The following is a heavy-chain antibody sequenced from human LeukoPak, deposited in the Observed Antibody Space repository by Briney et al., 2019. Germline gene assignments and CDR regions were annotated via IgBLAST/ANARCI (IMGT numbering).Heavy chain of an antibody. Sequence: SETLSLTCTVSGGSISSYYWSWIRQPAGKGLEWIGRIYTSGSTNYNPSLKSRVTMSVDTSKDQFSLKLSSVTAADTAVYYCARVDQLVRWFDPWGQGTLVTVSS. CDR1: GGSISSYY. V-gene: IGHV4-4*07. D-gene: IGHD6-13*01. CDR3: ARVDQLVRWFDP. CDR2: IYTSGST. J-gene: IGHJ5*02.